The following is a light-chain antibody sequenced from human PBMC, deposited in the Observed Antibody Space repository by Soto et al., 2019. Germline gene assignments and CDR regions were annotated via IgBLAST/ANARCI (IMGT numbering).Light chain of an antibody. Sequence: EIVLTQSPGTLSLSPGERATLSCRASQSFSNNYLAWYQPKPGQAPRLLIYGASNRATGIPDRFSGSGSGTDFTLTISRLEPEDFAVYYCQQYGSSGTFGQGTKVDIK. CDR2: GAS. V-gene: IGKV3-20*01. CDR3: QQYGSSGT. CDR1: QSFSNNY. J-gene: IGKJ1*01.